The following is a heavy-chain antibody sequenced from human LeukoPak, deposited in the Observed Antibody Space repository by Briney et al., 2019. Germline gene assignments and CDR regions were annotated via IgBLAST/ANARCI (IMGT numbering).Heavy chain of an antibody. V-gene: IGHV3-23*01. CDR3: AKGGYCSSTSCYGQDAFDI. D-gene: IGHD2-2*03. J-gene: IGHJ3*02. Sequence: GGSLRLSCAASGFTFSIYAMSWVRQAPGKGLEWVSAISGSGVSTYYADSVKGRFTISRDNSKNTLSLQMNSLRAEDTAVYYCAKGGYCSSTSCYGQDAFDIWGQGTMVTVSS. CDR1: GFTFSIYA. CDR2: ISGSGVST.